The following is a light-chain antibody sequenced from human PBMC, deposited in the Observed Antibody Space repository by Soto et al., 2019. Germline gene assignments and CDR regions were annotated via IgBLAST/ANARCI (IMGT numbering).Light chain of an antibody. Sequence: DIPMTQSPSTLSASVGDRVSITCRASQSISSWLAWYQQIPGKAPNLLIYLASSLESGVPSRFSGSGSGTEFTLTISSLQPGDFATYYCQQYHSYPWTFGQGTKVEIK. J-gene: IGKJ1*01. V-gene: IGKV1-5*03. CDR2: LAS. CDR3: QQYHSYPWT. CDR1: QSISSW.